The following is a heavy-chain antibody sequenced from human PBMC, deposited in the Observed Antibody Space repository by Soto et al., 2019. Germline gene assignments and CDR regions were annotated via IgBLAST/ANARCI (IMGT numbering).Heavy chain of an antibody. CDR1: GVSISSGNW. CDR3: ARLVYDSRLNYLYFDH. J-gene: IGHJ4*02. Sequence: PSETLSLTCDVSGVSISSGNWWSWVRQPPGKGLEWIAEVYNDGSANYHPSLESRATLSVDRSKNQFSLRLSSVTAADTGKYYCARLVYDSRLNYLYFDHWGQGTLVTVSS. CDR2: VYNDGSA. D-gene: IGHD3-22*01. V-gene: IGHV4-4*02.